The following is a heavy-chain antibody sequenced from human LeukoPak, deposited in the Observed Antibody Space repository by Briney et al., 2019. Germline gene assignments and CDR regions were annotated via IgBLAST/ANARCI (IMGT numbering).Heavy chain of an antibody. CDR2: IYAGDSDT. Sequence: PGESLKISCKGSGYNFTKYWIGWVRQMPGKGLEWMGMIYAGDSDTRYRPSFQGQVTISADKSTRTAYLQWSSLKASDSAFYYCARRGDLLAMDYWGQGTLVTVSS. J-gene: IGHJ4*02. D-gene: IGHD2-15*01. CDR3: ARRGDLLAMDY. CDR1: GYNFTKYW. V-gene: IGHV5-51*01.